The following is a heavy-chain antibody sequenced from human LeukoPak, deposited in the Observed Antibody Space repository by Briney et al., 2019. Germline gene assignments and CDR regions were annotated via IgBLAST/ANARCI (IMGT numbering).Heavy chain of an antibody. CDR3: AKRGTEAYFDY. Sequence: GGSLRLSCAASGFTFSSYGMHWVRQAPGKGLEWVAVISYDGSNKYYADSVKGRFTISRDNSKNTLYLQMNSLRAEDTAVYYCAKRGTEAYFDYWGQGTLVTISS. CDR2: ISYDGSNK. CDR1: GFTFSSYG. V-gene: IGHV3-30*18. D-gene: IGHD3-16*01. J-gene: IGHJ4*02.